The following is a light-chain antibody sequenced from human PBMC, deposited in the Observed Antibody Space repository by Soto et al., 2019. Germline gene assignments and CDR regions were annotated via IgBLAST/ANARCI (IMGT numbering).Light chain of an antibody. V-gene: IGLV2-8*01. Sequence: QSALTQPPSASGSPGQSVTISCTGSGSDVGFYSYVSWYQQHPGKVPKFLIYEVTKRPSGVPDRFSGSKSGNTASLTVSGLQDEDEADYYCCAYAGTNNHHVLGTGTKVTVL. CDR3: CAYAGTNNHHV. CDR1: GSDVGFYSY. J-gene: IGLJ1*01. CDR2: EVT.